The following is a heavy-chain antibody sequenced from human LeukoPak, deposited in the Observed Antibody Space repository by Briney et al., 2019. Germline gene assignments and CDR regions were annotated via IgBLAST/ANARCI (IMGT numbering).Heavy chain of an antibody. V-gene: IGHV4-38-2*02. CDR2: IYHSGST. CDR3: ARVLVPAAISHDY. CDR1: GYSISSVYY. Sequence: SETLSLTCTVSGYSISSVYYWGWIRQPPGKGREWIGRIYHSGSTYYNPSLKSRVTISVDTSKNQFSLKLSSVTAADTAVYYCARVLVPAAISHDYWGQGTLVTVSS. J-gene: IGHJ4*02. D-gene: IGHD2-2*02.